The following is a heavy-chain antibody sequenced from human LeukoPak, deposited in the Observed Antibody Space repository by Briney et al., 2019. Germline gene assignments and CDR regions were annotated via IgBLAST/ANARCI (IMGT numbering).Heavy chain of an antibody. J-gene: IGHJ6*02. CDR2: FDPEDGET. CDR3: ATIPHTAMGYYYGMDV. V-gene: IGHV1-24*01. D-gene: IGHD5-18*01. CDR1: GYTLTELS. Sequence: ASVKVSCKVSGYTLTELSMHWVRRAPGKGLEWMGGFDPEDGETIYAQKFQGRVTMTEDTSTDTAYMELSSLRSEDTAVYYCATIPHTAMGYYYGMDVWGQGTTVTVSS.